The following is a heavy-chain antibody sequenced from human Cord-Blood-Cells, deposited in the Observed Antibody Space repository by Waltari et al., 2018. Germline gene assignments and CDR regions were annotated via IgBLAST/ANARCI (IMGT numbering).Heavy chain of an antibody. Sequence: QVQLVQSGAEVKKPGSSVKVSCKASGGTFSSYAISWVRQAPGQGLEWMGGINPILVTANSAQKCQGRGTITADESTSTAYMELSSLRSEDTAVYYCARESKYSSSSYYYYGMDVWGQGTTVTVSS. V-gene: IGHV1-69*01. D-gene: IGHD6-6*01. CDR2: INPILVTA. CDR1: GGTFSSYA. J-gene: IGHJ6*02. CDR3: ARESKYSSSSYYYYGMDV.